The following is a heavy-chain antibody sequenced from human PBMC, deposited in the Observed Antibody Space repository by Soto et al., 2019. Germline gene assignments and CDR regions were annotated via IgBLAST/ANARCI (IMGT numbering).Heavy chain of an antibody. CDR3: AALSYGDYAFFDY. CDR2: IYSGGST. J-gene: IGHJ4*02. CDR1: GFTVSSNY. V-gene: IGHV3-66*01. Sequence: GGSLRLSCAASGFTVSSNYMSWVRQAPGKGLEWVSVIYSGGSTYYADSVKGRFTISRDNSKNTLYLQMNSLRAEDTAVYYCAALSYGDYAFFDYWGQGTLVTVSS. D-gene: IGHD4-17*01.